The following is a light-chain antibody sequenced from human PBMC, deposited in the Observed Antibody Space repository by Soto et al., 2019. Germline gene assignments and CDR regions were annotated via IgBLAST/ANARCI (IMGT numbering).Light chain of an antibody. CDR2: GNN. CDR3: QSYDSSLSGYV. J-gene: IGLJ1*01. CDR1: SSNIGAGYD. Sequence: QSVLTQPPSVSGAPGQRVTISCTGSSSNIGAGYDVHWYQQLPGTAPKLLIYGNNNRPSGVPVRFSGSKSGTSASLAITGLQAEDEADYYCQSYDSSLSGYVFGTGTKLTVL. V-gene: IGLV1-40*01.